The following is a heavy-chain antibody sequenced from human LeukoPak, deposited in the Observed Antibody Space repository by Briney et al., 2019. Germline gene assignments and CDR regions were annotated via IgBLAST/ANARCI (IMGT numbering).Heavy chain of an antibody. V-gene: IGHV3-48*01. CDR3: ARGWSIAARWSNSY. J-gene: IGHJ4*02. Sequence: PGGSLRLSCAASGFTFSSYSMNWVRQAPGKGLEWVSYISSSSTIYYADSVKGRFTISRDNAKNSLYLQMNSLRAEDTAVYYCARGWSIAARWSNSYWGQGTLVTVSS. D-gene: IGHD6-6*01. CDR1: GFTFSSYS. CDR2: ISSSSTI.